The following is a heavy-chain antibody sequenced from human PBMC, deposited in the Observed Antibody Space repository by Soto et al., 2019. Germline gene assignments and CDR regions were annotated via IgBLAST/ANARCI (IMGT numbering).Heavy chain of an antibody. Sequence: PGGSLRLSCAASGFSFSNYWMSWVRQAPGKGLEWVANIKQDGSEEYYVDSVKGRFTISRDNAKNSLYLQMNSLRAEDTAVYYCARGGYSYGYDPLPPDYWGQGTLVTVSS. CDR2: IKQDGSEE. CDR1: GFSFSNYW. D-gene: IGHD5-18*01. V-gene: IGHV3-7*01. J-gene: IGHJ4*02. CDR3: ARGGYSYGYDPLPPDY.